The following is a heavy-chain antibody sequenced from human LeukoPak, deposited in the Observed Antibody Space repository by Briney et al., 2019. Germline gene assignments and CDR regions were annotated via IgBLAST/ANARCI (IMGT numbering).Heavy chain of an antibody. CDR1: GGSISSGGYS. D-gene: IGHD2-15*01. J-gene: IGHJ5*02. Sequence: SETLSLTCAVSGGSISSGGYSWSWIRQPPGKGLEWLGYIYHSGSTYYNPSLKSRVTISVDRSKNQFSLKLSSVTAADTAVYYCARETTLGYCSGGSCYVEGKWFDPWGQGTLVTVSS. CDR2: IYHSGST. V-gene: IGHV4-30-2*01. CDR3: ARETTLGYCSGGSCYVEGKWFDP.